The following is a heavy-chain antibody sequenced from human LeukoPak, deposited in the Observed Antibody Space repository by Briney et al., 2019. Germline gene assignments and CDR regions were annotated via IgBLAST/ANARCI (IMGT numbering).Heavy chain of an antibody. CDR3: ASIVVAAAAIDY. CDR1: GGSVSSGDYY. J-gene: IGHJ4*02. Sequence: PSETPSLTCTVSGGSVSSGDYYWSWIRQPPGKGLEWIGYFCHSASTHYNPSLKSRVSISVDTAKNQFSLKLTSVTAADTAVYYCASIVVAAAAIDYWGQGTLVTVSS. D-gene: IGHD2-15*01. CDR2: FCHSAST. V-gene: IGHV4-30-4*01.